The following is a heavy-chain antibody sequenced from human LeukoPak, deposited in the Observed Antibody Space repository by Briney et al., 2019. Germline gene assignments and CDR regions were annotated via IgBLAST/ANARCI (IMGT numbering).Heavy chain of an antibody. CDR1: GASISSWY. Sequence: SETLSLTCNVTGASISSWYWSWIRQPPGKGLEWIGDIYGSGGTNYNPSLKSRVSMSADTSKNQISLNLKFVTAADTAVYYCARQTVLVGYANGLGFNYWGEGALVTVSS. CDR2: IYGSGGT. D-gene: IGHD2-2*01. CDR3: ARQTVLVGYANGLGFNY. V-gene: IGHV4-59*01. J-gene: IGHJ4*02.